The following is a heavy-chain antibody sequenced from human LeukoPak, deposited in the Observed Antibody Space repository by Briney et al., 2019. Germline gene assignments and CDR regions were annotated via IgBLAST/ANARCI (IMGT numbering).Heavy chain of an antibody. CDR1: GFTFSIYG. D-gene: IGHD6-13*01. V-gene: IGHV3-48*04. J-gene: IGHJ4*02. Sequence: GGSLRLSCAASGFTFSIYGMHWVRQAPGKGLEWVSYISSSGGTIPYADSVKGRFTISRDNAKNSLYLQMNSLRAEDTAIYYCARSGQHLFDFWGQGTLVTVSS. CDR3: ARSGQHLFDF. CDR2: ISSSGGTI.